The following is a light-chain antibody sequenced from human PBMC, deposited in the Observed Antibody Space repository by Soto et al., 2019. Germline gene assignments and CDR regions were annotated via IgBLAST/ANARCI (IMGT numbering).Light chain of an antibody. CDR1: SSDVGGYTY. CDR2: DVS. CDR3: TSYTSSSTPYV. V-gene: IGLV2-14*01. Sequence: QSVLTQPASVSGAPGQAFTLSCEGTSSDVGGYTYVSWYQQHPGKAPKLMIYDVSNRPSGVSNRFSGSKSGNTASLTISGLQAEDEADYYCTSYTSSSTPYVFGGGTKVTVL. J-gene: IGLJ1*01.